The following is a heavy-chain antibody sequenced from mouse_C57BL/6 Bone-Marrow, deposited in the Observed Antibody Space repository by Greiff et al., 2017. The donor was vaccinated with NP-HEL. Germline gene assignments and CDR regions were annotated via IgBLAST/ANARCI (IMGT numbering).Heavy chain of an antibody. Sequence: EVQRVESGPGLVKPSQSLSLTCSVTGYSITSGYYWNWIRQFPGNKLEWMGYISYDGSNNYNPSPKNRISITRDTSKNQFFLKLNSVTTENTATYYCARAPYYYGLYYFDYWGQGTTLTVSA. J-gene: IGHJ2*01. CDR1: GYSITSGYY. CDR2: ISYDGSN. V-gene: IGHV3-6*01. D-gene: IGHD1-1*01. CDR3: ARAPYYYGLYYFDY.